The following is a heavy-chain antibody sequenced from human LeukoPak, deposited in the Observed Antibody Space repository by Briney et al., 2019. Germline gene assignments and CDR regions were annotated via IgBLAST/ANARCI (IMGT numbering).Heavy chain of an antibody. CDR3: ARDRYYDFWSGYPSTYYYYYYMDV. CDR1: GFTFSSYS. J-gene: IGHJ6*03. D-gene: IGHD3-3*01. CDR2: TKEEGMEK. V-gene: IGHV3-7*01. Sequence: GGSLRLSCAPSGFTFSSYSMNWVRQAPGKGLEWVANTKEEGMEKYYVDSVKGRFTISRDNAKNSLYLQMNSLRAEDTAVYYCARDRYYDFWSGYPSTYYYYYYMDVWGKGTTVTVSS.